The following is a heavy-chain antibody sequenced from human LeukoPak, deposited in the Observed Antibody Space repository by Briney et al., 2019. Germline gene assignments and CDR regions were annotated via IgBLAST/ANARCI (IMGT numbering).Heavy chain of an antibody. Sequence: SETLSLTCTVSGDSINNYYWSWIRQPAGKGLEWIGRIYTSGSANYNPSLKSRVTMSVDTSKNQFSLKLSSVTAADTAVYYCAREDGTTGTTAWFDPWGQGTLVTVSS. CDR2: IYTSGSA. D-gene: IGHD1-1*01. CDR1: GDSINNYY. V-gene: IGHV4-4*07. J-gene: IGHJ5*02. CDR3: AREDGTTGTTAWFDP.